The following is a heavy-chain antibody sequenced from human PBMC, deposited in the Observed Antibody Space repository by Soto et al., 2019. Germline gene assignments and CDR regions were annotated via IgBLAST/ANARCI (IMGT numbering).Heavy chain of an antibody. V-gene: IGHV3-48*01. CDR2: ISSSSSTI. D-gene: IGHD3-10*01. J-gene: IGHJ4*02. CDR1: GFTFSSYS. Sequence: EVHLVESGGGLVQPGGSLTLSCAASGFTFSSYSMNWDLHAQGNGMEWVSYISSSSSTIYYADAVKGRFTISRDNANNSLYLQMNSLRAEDTAVYYCGRGGGSAHYWGQGTLVTVSS. CDR3: GRGGGSAHY.